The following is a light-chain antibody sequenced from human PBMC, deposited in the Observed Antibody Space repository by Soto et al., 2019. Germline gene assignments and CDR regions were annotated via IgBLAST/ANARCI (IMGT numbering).Light chain of an antibody. J-gene: IGLJ2*01. CDR2: GNS. CDR1: SSNIGAGYD. CDR3: QSYYSSLSVV. V-gene: IGLV1-40*01. Sequence: QSVLTQPPSVSGAPGQSVTISCTGSSSNIGAGYDVHWYQQLPGTAPKLLIYGNSNRPSGVPDRFSGSKSGTSASLAITGLQAEDEADYYCQSYYSSLSVVFGGGTKLTVL.